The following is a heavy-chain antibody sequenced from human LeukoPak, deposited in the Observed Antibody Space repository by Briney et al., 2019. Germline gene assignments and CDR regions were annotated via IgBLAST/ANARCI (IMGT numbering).Heavy chain of an antibody. J-gene: IGHJ4*02. CDR3: ARAGPYSGYDSSFDY. Sequence: ASVKVSCKASGYTFTGYYMHWVRQAPGQGLEWMGWINPNSGGTNYAQKFQGRVTITADKSTSTAYMELSSLRSEDTAVYYCARAGPYSGYDSSFDYWGQGTLVTVSS. V-gene: IGHV1-2*02. D-gene: IGHD5-12*01. CDR2: INPNSGGT. CDR1: GYTFTGYY.